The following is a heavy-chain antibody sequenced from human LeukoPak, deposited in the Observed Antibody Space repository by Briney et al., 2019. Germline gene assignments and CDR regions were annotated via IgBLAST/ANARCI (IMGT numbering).Heavy chain of an antibody. Sequence: PGGSLRLSCAASGFSDSSSYISWVRQAPGKGLEWVSVIYSGGNTYYADSVKGRFTIYRDNSKYPLYLQMSGLRAEDAAVYYCARLGRVNYFDYWGQGTLVTVSS. CDR1: GFSDSSSY. CDR2: IYSGGNT. J-gene: IGHJ4*02. D-gene: IGHD1-26*01. V-gene: IGHV3-53*01. CDR3: ARLGRVNYFDY.